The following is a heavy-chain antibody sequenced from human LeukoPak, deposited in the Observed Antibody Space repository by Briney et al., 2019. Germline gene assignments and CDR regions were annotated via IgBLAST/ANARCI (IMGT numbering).Heavy chain of an antibody. Sequence: SETLSLTCAVYGGSFSGYYWSWIRQPPGKGLEWIGEINHSGSTNYNPSLKSRVTISVDTSKNQFSLKLSSVTAADTAVYYCARGPRSPDFVQGIAAAGTYYYYGMDVWGQGTTVTVSS. V-gene: IGHV4-34*01. CDR1: GGSFSGYY. CDR2: INHSGST. J-gene: IGHJ6*02. D-gene: IGHD6-13*01. CDR3: ARGPRSPDFVQGIAAAGTYYYYGMDV.